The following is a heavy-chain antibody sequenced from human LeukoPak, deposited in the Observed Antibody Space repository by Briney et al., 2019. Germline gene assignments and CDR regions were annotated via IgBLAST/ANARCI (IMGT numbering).Heavy chain of an antibody. V-gene: IGHV1-69*06. Sequence: ASVKVSCKASGSTFSSYAISWVRQDPGQGLEGMGGIIPIFGTANYAQKFQGRVTITADKSTSTAYMELSSLRSVDTAVYYCARVGWGEQWPPSAGAFDIWGQGTMVTVSS. J-gene: IGHJ3*02. CDR1: GSTFSSYA. D-gene: IGHD6-19*01. CDR2: IIPIFGTA. CDR3: ARVGWGEQWPPSAGAFDI.